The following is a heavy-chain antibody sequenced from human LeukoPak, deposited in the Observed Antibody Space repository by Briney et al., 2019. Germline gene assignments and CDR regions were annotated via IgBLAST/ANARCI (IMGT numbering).Heavy chain of an antibody. CDR2: ISSSSSYK. V-gene: IGHV3-21*04. Sequence: GGSLRLSCAASGFTFSSYSMNWARQAPGKGLEWVSPISSSSSYKYYADSVKGRFTISRDNAKNSLYLQMYSLRAEDTAVYYCARARRSMWYQRVYFDYWGQGTLVTVSS. CDR1: GFTFSSYS. D-gene: IGHD2-2*01. J-gene: IGHJ4*02. CDR3: ARARRSMWYQRVYFDY.